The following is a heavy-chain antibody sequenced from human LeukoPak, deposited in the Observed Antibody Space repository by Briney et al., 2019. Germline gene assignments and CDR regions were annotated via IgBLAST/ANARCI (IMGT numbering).Heavy chain of an antibody. CDR2: ISGSGGST. CDR1: GFTFSSYA. Sequence: GGSLRLSCAASGFTFSSYATSWVRQAPGKGLEWVSAISGSGGSTYYAVSVKGRFTISRDNSKNTLYLQMNSLRAEDTAVYYCGRRSLYFVLPFRWGQGTLVTVSS. CDR3: GRRSLYFVLPFR. V-gene: IGHV3-23*01. J-gene: IGHJ4*02. D-gene: IGHD2-15*01.